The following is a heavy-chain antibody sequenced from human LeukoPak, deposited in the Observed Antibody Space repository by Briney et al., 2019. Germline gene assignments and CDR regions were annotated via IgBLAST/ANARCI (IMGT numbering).Heavy chain of an antibody. J-gene: IGHJ5*02. CDR3: ARDLNGYYDSSGYDSKWFDP. D-gene: IGHD3-22*01. Sequence: SVKVSCKASGYTFTSYAMNWVRQAPGQGLEWMGGIIPIFGTANYAQKFQGRVTITADESTSTAYMELSSLRSEDMAVYYCARDLNGYYDSSGYDSKWFDPWGQGTLVTVSS. CDR2: IIPIFGTA. CDR1: GYTFTSYA. V-gene: IGHV1-69*13.